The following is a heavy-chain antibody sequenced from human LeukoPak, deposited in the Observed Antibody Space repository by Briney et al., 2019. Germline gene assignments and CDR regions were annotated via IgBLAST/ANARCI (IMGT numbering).Heavy chain of an antibody. D-gene: IGHD3-3*01. V-gene: IGHV4-59*01. J-gene: IGHJ5*02. Sequence: SETLSLTCTVSGGSISSYYWSWIRQPPGKGLEWIGYIYYSGSTNSNTSLKSRVTISVDTSKNQFSLNLRSVTAADTAVYYCARAAYTIFGVVDGWFDPWGQGTLVTVSS. CDR3: ARAAYTIFGVVDGWFDP. CDR1: GGSISSYY. CDR2: IYYSGST.